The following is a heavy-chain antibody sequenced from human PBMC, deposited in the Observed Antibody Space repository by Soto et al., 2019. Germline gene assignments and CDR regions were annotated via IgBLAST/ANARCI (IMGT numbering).Heavy chain of an antibody. CDR2: IYYSGST. J-gene: IGHJ4*02. Sequence: SETLSLTCTVSGGSISSYYRSWIRQPPGKGLEWIGYIYYSGSTNYNPSLKSRVTISVDTSKNQFSLKLSSVTAADTAVYYCARHPIRTDLFDYWGQGTLVTVSS. V-gene: IGHV4-59*08. CDR1: GGSISSYY. CDR3: ARHPIRTDLFDY.